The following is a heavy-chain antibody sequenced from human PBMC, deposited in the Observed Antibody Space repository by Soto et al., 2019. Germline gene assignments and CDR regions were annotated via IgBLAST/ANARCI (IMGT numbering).Heavy chain of an antibody. CDR2: IYYSGST. CDR3: ANLSGSYYRANYFDY. Sequence: QVQLQESGPGLVKPSETLSLTCTVSGGSVSSGNYYWSWIRQPPGKGLEWIGYIYYSGSTNYNPSLKSRVPIPVDTSKDPFSRKLSSVTAADTAAYYCANLSGSYYRANYFDYWGQGTLVTGSS. CDR1: GGSVSSGNYY. J-gene: IGHJ4*02. V-gene: IGHV4-61*01. D-gene: IGHD3-10*01.